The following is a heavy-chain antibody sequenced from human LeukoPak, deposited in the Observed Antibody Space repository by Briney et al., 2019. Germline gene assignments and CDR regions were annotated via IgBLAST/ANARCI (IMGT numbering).Heavy chain of an antibody. CDR3: AKGYCSSTSCHRYYYYYGMDV. D-gene: IGHD2-2*01. CDR2: ISGRGGST. V-gene: IGHV3-23*01. J-gene: IGHJ6*02. Sequence: GGSLRLSCAASGFTFSSYAMSWVRQAPGKGLEWVSAISGRGGSTYYADSVKGRFTISRDNSKNTLYLQMNSLRAEDTAVYYCAKGYCSSTSCHRYYYYYGMDVWGQGTTVTVSS. CDR1: GFTFSSYA.